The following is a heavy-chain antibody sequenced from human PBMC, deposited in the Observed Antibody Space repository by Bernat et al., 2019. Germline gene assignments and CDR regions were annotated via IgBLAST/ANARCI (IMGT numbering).Heavy chain of an antibody. J-gene: IGHJ3*02. D-gene: IGHD3-22*01. CDR3: ARKISGVYYDSSGYYMDI. CDR2: IYYSGST. Sequence: QLQLQESGPGLVKPSGTLSLTCTVSGGSISSSSYYWGWIRQPPGKGLEWIGSIYYSGSTYYNPSLKSRVTISVDTYKNQFYLKMSSVNAADTAVYYCARKISGVYYDSSGYYMDIWGQGTMVTVSS. CDR1: GGSISSSSYY. V-gene: IGHV4-39*01.